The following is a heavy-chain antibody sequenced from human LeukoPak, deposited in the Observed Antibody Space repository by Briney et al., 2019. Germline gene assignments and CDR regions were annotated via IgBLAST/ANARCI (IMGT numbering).Heavy chain of an antibody. CDR2: INIDGSTT. CDR1: GFTFSTYW. V-gene: IGHV3-74*01. CDR3: VKDSGSYSFDY. Sequence: PGGSLRLSCVASGFTFSTYWMHWVRQAPGKGLVWVSRINIDGSTTIYADSVKGRFTISRDNAKNTLYLQMNSLRAEDTAVYYCVKDSGSYSFDYWGQGTLVTVSS. J-gene: IGHJ4*02. D-gene: IGHD1-26*01.